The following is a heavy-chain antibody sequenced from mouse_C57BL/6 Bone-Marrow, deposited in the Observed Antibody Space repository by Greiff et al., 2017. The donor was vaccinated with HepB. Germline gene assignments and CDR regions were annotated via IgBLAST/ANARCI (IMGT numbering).Heavy chain of an antibody. CDR1: GYTFTSYG. V-gene: IGHV1-81*01. CDR3: ARWDTTVVPNYFDY. D-gene: IGHD1-1*01. Sequence: QVQLQQSGAELARPGASVKLSCKASGYTFTSYGISWVKQRTGQGLEWIGEIYPRSGNTYYNEKFKGKATLTADKSSSTAYMELRSLTSEDSAVYFCARWDTTVVPNYFDYWGQGTTLTVSS. CDR2: IYPRSGNT. J-gene: IGHJ2*01.